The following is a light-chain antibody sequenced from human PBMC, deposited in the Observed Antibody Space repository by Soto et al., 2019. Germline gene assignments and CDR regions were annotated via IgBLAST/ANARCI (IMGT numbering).Light chain of an antibody. V-gene: IGLV2-8*01. Sequence: QSALTQPPSASGSPGQSVTISCTGTSSVVGRYDYVSWYQQHPGKAPKLIICDVTKRLSGVPDRFSGSKSGNTASLIVSRLQAVDEPDYYCSSYAGSANFWVFGGATKVTVL. CDR3: SSYAGSANFWV. CDR1: SSVVGRYDY. CDR2: DVT. J-gene: IGLJ3*02.